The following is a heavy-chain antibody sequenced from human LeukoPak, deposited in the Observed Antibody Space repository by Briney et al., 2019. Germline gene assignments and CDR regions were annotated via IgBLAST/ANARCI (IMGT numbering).Heavy chain of an antibody. V-gene: IGHV3-21*04. D-gene: IGHD3-10*01. J-gene: IGHJ4*02. CDR1: GFTFSSYS. CDR2: ISSSSSYI. Sequence: GGSLRLSCAASGFTFSSYSMNWVRQAPGKGLEWVSSISSSSSYIYYADSVKGRFTISRDNSKNTLYLQMNSLRAEDTAVYYCAKMVGGSGNPLDYWGQGTLVTVSS. CDR3: AKMVGGSGNPLDY.